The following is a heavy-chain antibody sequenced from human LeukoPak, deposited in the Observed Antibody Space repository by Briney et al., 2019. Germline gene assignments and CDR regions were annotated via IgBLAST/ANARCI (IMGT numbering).Heavy chain of an antibody. V-gene: IGHV3-23*01. CDR2: ISGSGGST. Sequence: GGSLRLSCAASGFTFSSYAMSWVRQAPWKGLEWVSAISGSGGSTYYADSVKGRFTISRDNSKNTLSLQMNSLRAEDTAVYYCARGMTTVTSGDAFDIWGQGTMVTVSS. D-gene: IGHD4-11*01. CDR3: ARGMTTVTSGDAFDI. CDR1: GFTFSSYA. J-gene: IGHJ3*02.